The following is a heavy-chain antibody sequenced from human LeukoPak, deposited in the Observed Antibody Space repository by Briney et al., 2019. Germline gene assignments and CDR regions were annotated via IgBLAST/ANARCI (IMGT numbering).Heavy chain of an antibody. CDR1: GFTFSSYS. D-gene: IGHD3-16*01. V-gene: IGHV3-21*01. CDR3: AREAGTFRGVIGY. J-gene: IGHJ4*02. Sequence: GGSLRLSCAASGFTFSSYSMNWVRQAPGKGLEWVSSISSSRSYIYYADSVKGRFTISRDNAKNSLYLQMNSLRAEDTAVYYCAREAGTFRGVIGYWGQGTLVTVSS. CDR2: ISSSRSYI.